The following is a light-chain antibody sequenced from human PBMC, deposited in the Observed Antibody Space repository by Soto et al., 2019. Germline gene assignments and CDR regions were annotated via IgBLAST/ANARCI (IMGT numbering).Light chain of an antibody. CDR1: QSLLHSNGYNY. Sequence: DIVMTQSPLSLPVTPGEPASISCRSSQSLLHSNGYNYLDWYLQKPGQSPQLLIYLGSNRASGVPDRFSGSGSGTDFTLKISRVEAEDVGVYYCMQAIQTWATFGGGTKVEIK. J-gene: IGKJ4*01. CDR2: LGS. CDR3: MQAIQTWAT. V-gene: IGKV2-28*01.